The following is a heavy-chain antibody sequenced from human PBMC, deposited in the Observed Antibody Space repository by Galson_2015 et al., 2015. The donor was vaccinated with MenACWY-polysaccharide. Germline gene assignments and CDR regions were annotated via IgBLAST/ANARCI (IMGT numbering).Heavy chain of an antibody. CDR2: VYWDDDK. V-gene: IGHV2-5*02. CDR1: GSSLSTSGVG. Sequence: PALVKPTQTLTLTCTFSGSSLSTSGVGVGWIRQPPGKAPEWLALVYWDDDKRYSPSLTNRVTVTKDTSKNQVVLSMTNMDPVDTATYFCAHRKLITVFGLVTDVGLYFDSWGQGTLVTVSS. J-gene: IGHJ4*02. CDR3: AHRKLITVFGLVTDVGLYFDS. D-gene: IGHD3-3*01.